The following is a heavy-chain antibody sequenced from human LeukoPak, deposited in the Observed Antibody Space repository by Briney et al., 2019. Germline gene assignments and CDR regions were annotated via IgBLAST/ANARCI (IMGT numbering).Heavy chain of an antibody. CDR3: AKGLVVPAAPARYYYYGMDV. CDR1: GYTFTSYG. J-gene: IGHJ6*02. Sequence: ASVKVSCKASGYTFTSYGISWVRQAPGQGLEWMGWISAYNGNTNYAQKLQGRVTMTTDTSTSTAYMELRSLRSDDTAVYYCAKGLVVPAAPARYYYYGMDVWGQGTTVTVSS. D-gene: IGHD2-2*01. V-gene: IGHV1-18*01. CDR2: ISAYNGNT.